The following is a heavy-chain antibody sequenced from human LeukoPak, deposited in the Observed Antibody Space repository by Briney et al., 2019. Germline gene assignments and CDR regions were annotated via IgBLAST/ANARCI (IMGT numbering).Heavy chain of an antibody. CDR2: IYSGGAT. CDR1: GFTVTSTT. CDR3: ARDRVENCLLP. J-gene: IGHJ5*02. V-gene: IGHV3-53*01. Sequence: GGSLRLSSAASGFTVTSTTISCVRQAPGKGLEWVSVIYSGGATYYADCVEGRFAISRDSSKNTLYLQMNSLRAEDTAMYYCARDRVENCLLPWGQGTLVTASS. D-gene: IGHD2-21*01.